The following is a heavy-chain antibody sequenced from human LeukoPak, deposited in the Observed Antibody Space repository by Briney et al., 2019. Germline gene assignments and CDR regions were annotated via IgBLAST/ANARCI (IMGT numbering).Heavy chain of an antibody. CDR1: GGSISSGSYY. Sequence: SETLSLTCTASGGSISSGSYYWGWIRQPPGKGLEWIGSIYYSGSTYYNPSLKSRVTISVDTSKNQFSLKLSSVTAADTAVYYCARRRSSSWYEYYYYGMDVWGQGTTVTVSS. CDR2: IYYSGST. CDR3: ARRRSSSWYEYYYYGMDV. V-gene: IGHV4-39*01. D-gene: IGHD6-13*01. J-gene: IGHJ6*02.